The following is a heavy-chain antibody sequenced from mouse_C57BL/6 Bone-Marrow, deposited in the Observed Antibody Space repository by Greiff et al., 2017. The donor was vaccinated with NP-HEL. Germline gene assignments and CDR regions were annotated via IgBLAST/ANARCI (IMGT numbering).Heavy chain of an antibody. CDR1: GFTFSDYY. D-gene: IGHD1-1*01. CDR3: ARGTTVVADY. CDR2: ISNGGGST. J-gene: IGHJ2*01. Sequence: EVQGVESGGGLVQPGGSLKLSCAASGFTFSDYYMYWVRQTPEKRLEWVAYISNGGGSTYYPDTVKGRFTISRDNAKNTLYLQMSRLKSEDTAMYYCARGTTVVADYWGQGTTLTVSS. V-gene: IGHV5-12*01.